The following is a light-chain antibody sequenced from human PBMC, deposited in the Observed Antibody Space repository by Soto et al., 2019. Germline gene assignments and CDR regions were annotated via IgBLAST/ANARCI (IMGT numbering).Light chain of an antibody. CDR1: SSDVGGYNY. V-gene: IGLV2-14*01. J-gene: IGLJ1*01. Sequence: QSALTQPASVSGSPGQSITISCSGTSSDVGGYNYVSWYQQHPGKAPKLMIYEVSNRPSGVSNRFSGSKSSNTASLTISGLQAEDEADYYCNSYTTSSTVFGTGTKLTVL. CDR2: EVS. CDR3: NSYTTSSTV.